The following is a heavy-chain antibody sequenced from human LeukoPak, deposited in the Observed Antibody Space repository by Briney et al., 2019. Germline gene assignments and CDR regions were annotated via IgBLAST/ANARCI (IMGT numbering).Heavy chain of an antibody. CDR3: TSSYDFWSGYYADY. CDR1: GFTFSSYG. V-gene: IGHV3-73*01. CDR2: IRSKANSYAT. Sequence: PGGSLRLSCAASGFTFSSYGMHWVRQASGKGLEWVGRIRSKANSYATAYAASVKGRFTISRDDSKNTAYLQMNSLKTEDTAVYYCTSSYDFWSGYYADYWGQGTLVTV. J-gene: IGHJ4*02. D-gene: IGHD3-3*01.